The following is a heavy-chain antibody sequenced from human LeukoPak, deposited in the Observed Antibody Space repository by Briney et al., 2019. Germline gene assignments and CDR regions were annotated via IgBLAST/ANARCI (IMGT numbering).Heavy chain of an antibody. D-gene: IGHD2-15*01. CDR3: ARDPDCSGGSCYVRGPDAGGPL. CDR1: GYTFTGYY. Sequence: ASVKVSCKASGYTFTGYYMHWVRQAPGQGLEWMGWINPNSGGTNYAQKFQGRVTMTRDTSISTAYMELSRLRSDDTAVYYCARDPDCSGGSCYVRGPDAGGPLWGQGTLVTVSS. V-gene: IGHV1-2*02. CDR2: INPNSGGT. J-gene: IGHJ4*02.